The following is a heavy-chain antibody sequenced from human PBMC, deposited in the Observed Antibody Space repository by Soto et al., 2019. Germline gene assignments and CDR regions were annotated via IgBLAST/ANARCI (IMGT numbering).Heavy chain of an antibody. D-gene: IGHD4-4*01. CDR3: ANRGGAQRLTVTTSFSIPLYYFDY. V-gene: IGHV3-23*01. CDR1: GFTFSSYA. CDR2: IRGSGGST. Sequence: EVQLLESGGGLVQPGGSLRLSCAASGFTFSSYAMSWVRQAPGKGLEWVSAIRGSGGSTYYADSVKGRFTISRDNSKNTLYLQMNSLRSEDTAVFYCANRGGAQRLTVTTSFSIPLYYFDYWGQGTLVTVSS. J-gene: IGHJ4*02.